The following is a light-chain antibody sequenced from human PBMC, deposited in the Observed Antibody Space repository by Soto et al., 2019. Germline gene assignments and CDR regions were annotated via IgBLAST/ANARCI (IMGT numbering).Light chain of an antibody. CDR1: QNIGCS. J-gene: IGKJ1*01. Sequence: EIQMTQSPSTLSASVGDRVTLTCRASQNIGCSLTWYQQKPGKAPFLLIYAASTMHSGVPSTFSGGGSETDFTLTISSLQSEHLATYYCQQSNNQPLTFGQGTKVEIK. V-gene: IGKV1-39*01. CDR3: QQSNNQPLT. CDR2: AAS.